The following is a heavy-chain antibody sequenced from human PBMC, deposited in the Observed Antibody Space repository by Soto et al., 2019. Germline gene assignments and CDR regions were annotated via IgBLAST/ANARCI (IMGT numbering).Heavy chain of an antibody. V-gene: IGHV3-7*01. D-gene: IGHD3-22*01. Sequence: GGSLRLSCAASGFTFSSYWMSWVRQAPGKGLEWVANIKQDGSEKYYVDSVKGRFTISRDNAKNSLYLQMNSLRAEDTAVYYCARDQRDYYDSSGYRWGQGTLVTVSS. J-gene: IGHJ4*02. CDR3: ARDQRDYYDSSGYR. CDR1: GFTFSSYW. CDR2: IKQDGSEK.